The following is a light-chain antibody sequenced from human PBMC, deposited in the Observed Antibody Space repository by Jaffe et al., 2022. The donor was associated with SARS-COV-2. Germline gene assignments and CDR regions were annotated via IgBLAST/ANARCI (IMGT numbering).Light chain of an antibody. CDR2: GAS. Sequence: EIVLTQSPGSLSLSPGDRATLSCRASQSVSSTYLAWYQQRPGQAPRLLIYGASRRANGIPDRFTGSGAGTDFTLTIDRLEPEDFAVYYCHQYDGSPPCTFGQGTKLEIK. CDR1: QSVSSTY. V-gene: IGKV3-20*01. J-gene: IGKJ2*02. CDR3: HQYDGSPPCT.